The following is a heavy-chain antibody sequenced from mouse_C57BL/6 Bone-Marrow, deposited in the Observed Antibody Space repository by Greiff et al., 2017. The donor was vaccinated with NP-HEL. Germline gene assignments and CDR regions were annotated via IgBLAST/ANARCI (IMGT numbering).Heavy chain of an antibody. D-gene: IGHD1-1*01. J-gene: IGHJ4*01. V-gene: IGHV5-4*01. CDR3: ARGLLTLYAMDY. CDR2: ISDGGSYT. Sequence: EVQLVESGGGLVKPGGSLKLSCAASGFTFSSYAMSWVRQTPEKRLEWVATISDGGSYTYYPDNVKGRFTISRDNAKNNLYLQMSHLKSEDTAMYYCARGLLTLYAMDYWGQGTSVTVSS. CDR1: GFTFSSYA.